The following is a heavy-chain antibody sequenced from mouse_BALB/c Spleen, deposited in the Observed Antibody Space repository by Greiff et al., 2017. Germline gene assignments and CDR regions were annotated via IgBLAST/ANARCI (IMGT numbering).Heavy chain of an antibody. CDR3: ARRGAYYYGSSYDFDY. D-gene: IGHD1-1*01. CDR2: IDPANGNT. J-gene: IGHJ2*01. V-gene: IGHV14-3*02. Sequence: VQLQESGAELVKPGASVKLSCTASGFNIKDTYMHWVKQRPEQGLEWIGRIDPANGNTKYDPKFQGKATITADTSSNTAYLQLSSLTSEDTAVYYCARRGAYYYGSSYDFDYWGQGTTLTVSS. CDR1: GFNIKDTY.